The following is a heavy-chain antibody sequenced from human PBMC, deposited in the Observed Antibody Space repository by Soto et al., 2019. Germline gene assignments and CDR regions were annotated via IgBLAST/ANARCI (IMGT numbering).Heavy chain of an antibody. Sequence: PXATLSLTCAVSGGFISSGDWWSWFRQSPGKGLEWIGEIYHSGSTNYNPSLKSRVTISIDKSKNQFSLKLSSVTAADTAVYYCARVGRYNYGSTYYFDYWGQGTLVTVSS. J-gene: IGHJ4*02. CDR1: GGFISSGDW. D-gene: IGHD5-18*01. V-gene: IGHV4-4*02. CDR2: IYHSGST. CDR3: ARVGRYNYGSTYYFDY.